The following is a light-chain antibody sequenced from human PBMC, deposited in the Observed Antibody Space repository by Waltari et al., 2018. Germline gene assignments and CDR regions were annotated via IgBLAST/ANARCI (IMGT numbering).Light chain of an antibody. Sequence: QSVLTQPPSTSETPAQRVTISCSWSSSNTGTYGVNCYQQVPGTAPKLFIRTDTQRPSGVPARFSGSKSGTSASLAISGLQSEDEANYFCAAWDDSLNAWVFGGGTKLTVL. CDR1: SSNTGTYG. CDR2: TDT. CDR3: AAWDDSLNAWV. V-gene: IGLV1-44*01. J-gene: IGLJ3*02.